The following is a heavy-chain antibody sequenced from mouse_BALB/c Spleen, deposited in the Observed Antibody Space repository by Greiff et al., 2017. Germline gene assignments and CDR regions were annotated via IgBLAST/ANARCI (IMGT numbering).Heavy chain of an antibody. Sequence: EVKLQESGPELVKPGASVKIPCKASGYTFTDYNMDWVKQSHGKSLEWIGDINPNNGGTIYNQKFKGKATLTVDKSSSTAYMELRSLTSEDTAVYYCARGGNYQAYWGQGTLVTVSA. CDR2: INPNNGGT. CDR1: GYTFTDYN. D-gene: IGHD2-1*01. CDR3: ARGGNYQAY. V-gene: IGHV1-18*01. J-gene: IGHJ3*01.